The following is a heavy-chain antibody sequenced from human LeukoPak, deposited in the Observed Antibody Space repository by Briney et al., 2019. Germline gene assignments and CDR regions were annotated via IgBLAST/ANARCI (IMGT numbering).Heavy chain of an antibody. CDR1: GYTFTSYG. V-gene: IGHV1-18*01. Sequence: GASVKVSCKASGYTFTSYGISWVRQAPGQGLEWMGWISAYNGNTNYAQKLQGRVTMTTDTSTSTAYMELRSLRSDDTAVYYCARIRGVRGVPSHFDYWGQGTLVTVSS. J-gene: IGHJ4*02. CDR2: ISAYNGNT. CDR3: ARIRGVRGVPSHFDY. D-gene: IGHD3-10*01.